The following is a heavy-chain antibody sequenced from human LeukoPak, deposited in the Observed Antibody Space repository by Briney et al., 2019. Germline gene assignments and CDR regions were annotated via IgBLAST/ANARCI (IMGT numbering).Heavy chain of an antibody. V-gene: IGHV3-30*03. J-gene: IGHJ4*02. CDR1: GFTFSSYG. Sequence: GGSLRLSCAASGFTFSSYGMHWVRQAPGKGLEWVAVISYDGSNKYYADSVKGRFTISRGNSKNTLYLQMNSLRAEDTAVYYCARDVRSYYWGQGTLVTVSS. CDR3: ARDVRSYY. D-gene: IGHD3-10*02. CDR2: ISYDGSNK.